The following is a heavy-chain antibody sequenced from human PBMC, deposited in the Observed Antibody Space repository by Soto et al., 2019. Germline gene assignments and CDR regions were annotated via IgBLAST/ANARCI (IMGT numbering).Heavy chain of an antibody. V-gene: IGHV4-59*01. Sequence: SETLSLTCTVSGGSISSYYWSWIRQPPGKGLEWIGYIYYSGSTNYNPSLKSRVTISVDTSKNQFSLKLSSVTAADTAVYYCARDMVRGVTNWFDPWGQGTLVTSPQ. CDR2: IYYSGST. D-gene: IGHD3-10*01. CDR3: ARDMVRGVTNWFDP. CDR1: GGSISSYY. J-gene: IGHJ5*02.